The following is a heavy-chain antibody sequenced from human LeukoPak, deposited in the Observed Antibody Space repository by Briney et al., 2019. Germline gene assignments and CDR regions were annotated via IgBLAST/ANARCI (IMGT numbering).Heavy chain of an antibody. CDR1: GGSISSSSYY. V-gene: IGHV4-39*01. D-gene: IGHD4-11*01. CDR2: IYYSGST. J-gene: IGHJ4*02. CDR3: ARGRIYSKGFDY. Sequence: PSETLSLTCTVSGGSISSSSYYWGWIRQPPGKGLEWIGSIYYSGSTYYNPSLKSRVTISVDTSKNQFSLKLSSVTAADTAVYYCARGRIYSKGFDYWGQGTLVTVSS.